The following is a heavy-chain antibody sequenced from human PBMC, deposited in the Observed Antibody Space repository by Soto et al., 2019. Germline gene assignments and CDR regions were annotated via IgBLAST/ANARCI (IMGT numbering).Heavy chain of an antibody. D-gene: IGHD3-3*01. CDR3: ARALAIFGVVINSVSYGMDV. CDR1: GYTFTGYY. CDR2: INPNSGGT. J-gene: IGHJ6*02. V-gene: IGHV1-2*02. Sequence: VASVKVSCKASGYTFTGYYMHWVRQAPGQGLEWMGWINPNSGGTNYAQKFQGRVTMTRDTSISTAYMELSRLRSDDTAVYYCARALAIFGVVINSVSYGMDVWGQGTTVTVSS.